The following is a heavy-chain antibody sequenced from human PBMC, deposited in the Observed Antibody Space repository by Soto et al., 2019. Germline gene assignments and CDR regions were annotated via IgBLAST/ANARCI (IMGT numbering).Heavy chain of an antibody. CDR2: FDPEDGET. J-gene: IGHJ4*02. Sequence: ASVKVSCKASGGTFSSYAISWVRQAPGQGLEWMGGFDPEDGETIYAQKFQGRVTMTEDTSTDTAYMELSSLRFEDTAVYYCATYTTKGSHYLFDYWGQGVLVTVSS. D-gene: IGHD1-26*01. CDR1: GGTFSSYA. V-gene: IGHV1-24*01. CDR3: ATYTTKGSHYLFDY.